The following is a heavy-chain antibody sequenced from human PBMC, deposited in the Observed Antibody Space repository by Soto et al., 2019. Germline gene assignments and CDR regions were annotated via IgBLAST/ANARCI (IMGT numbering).Heavy chain of an antibody. CDR1: GGTFSSYA. Sequence: QVQLVQSGAEVKKPGSSVKVSCKASGGTFSSYAISWVRQAPGQGLEWMGGIIPIFGTANYAQKFQGRVTITADTSTSTAYMELSSLRSEDTAVYYCAGPYYYDSSGYPTRWGALDYWGQGTLVTVSS. V-gene: IGHV1-69*06. CDR3: AGPYYYDSSGYPTRWGALDY. J-gene: IGHJ4*02. D-gene: IGHD3-22*01. CDR2: IIPIFGTA.